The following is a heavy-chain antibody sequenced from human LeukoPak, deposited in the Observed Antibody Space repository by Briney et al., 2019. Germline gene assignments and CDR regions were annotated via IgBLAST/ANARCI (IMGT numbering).Heavy chain of an antibody. D-gene: IGHD2-2*01. CDR2: IKQDGSEK. CDR3: ARDGYAQHYFDY. CDR1: GFTFSSYW. J-gene: IGHJ4*02. V-gene: IGHV3-7*01. Sequence: GGSLRLSCAASGFTFSSYWMSWVRQAPGKGLEWVANIKQDGSEKYYVDSVKGRFTISRDNSKNTLYLQMNSLRAEDTAVYYCARDGYAQHYFDYWGQGTLVTVSS.